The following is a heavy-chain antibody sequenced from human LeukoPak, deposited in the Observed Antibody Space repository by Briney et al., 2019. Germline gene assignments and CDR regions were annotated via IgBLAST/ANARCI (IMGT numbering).Heavy chain of an antibody. CDR1: GFTSSSYG. V-gene: IGHV3-33*01. J-gene: IGHJ4*02. CDR3: ATSSTNQLPKDY. D-gene: IGHD2-2*01. Sequence: GESLKISCAASGFTSSSYGMHWVRQAPGKGLEWVAVIWYDGSNKNYADSVKGRSTISRDNSKNTLYLQMNSLRAEDTAVYYCATSSTNQLPKDYWGQGTLVTVPS. CDR2: IWYDGSNK.